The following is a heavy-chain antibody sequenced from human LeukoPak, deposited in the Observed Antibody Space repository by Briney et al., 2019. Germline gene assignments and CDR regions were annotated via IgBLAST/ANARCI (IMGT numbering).Heavy chain of an antibody. D-gene: IGHD3-3*01. V-gene: IGHV1-8*01. CDR2: MNPNSGNT. Sequence: GASVKVSCKASGYTFTSYDINWVRQATGQGLEWMGWMNPNSGNTGYAQKFQGRVTMTRNTSISTAYMELSSLRSEDTAVYYCARGGRGLYEFWSGYYPTNNWFDPWGQGTLVTVSS. CDR1: GYTFTSYD. J-gene: IGHJ5*02. CDR3: ARGGRGLYEFWSGYYPTNNWFDP.